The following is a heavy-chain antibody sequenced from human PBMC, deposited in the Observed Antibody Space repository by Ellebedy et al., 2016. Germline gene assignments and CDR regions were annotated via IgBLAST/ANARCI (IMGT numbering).Heavy chain of an antibody. CDR3: ARFSAVDTGLFDF. D-gene: IGHD5-18*01. CDR2: IYYTGST. CDR1: GGSISSGDYY. Sequence: SETLSLTCTVSGGSISSGDYYWSWIRQPPGKGLEWIGYIYYTGSTYYNPSLKSRVTISVDTSKNQFSLKLSSVTVADTAVYYCARFSAVDTGLFDFWGQGTLVTVSS. J-gene: IGHJ4*02. V-gene: IGHV4-30-4*02.